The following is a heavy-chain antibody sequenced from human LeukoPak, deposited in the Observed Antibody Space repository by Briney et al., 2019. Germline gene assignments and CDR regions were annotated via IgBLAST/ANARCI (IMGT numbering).Heavy chain of an antibody. CDR2: IGSSGGSR. V-gene: IGHV3-48*03. CDR3: AKRGVVIRVILVGFHKEAYYFDS. Sequence: PGGSLRLSCIASGFTFSSYEMDWVRRAPGKGLEWVSYIGSSGGSRYYADSVKGRFTTSRDNAKNSLYLQMNSLRAEDTAVYFCAKRGVVIRVILVGFHKEAYYFDSWGQGALVTVSS. CDR1: GFTFSSYE. D-gene: IGHD2-21*01. J-gene: IGHJ4*02.